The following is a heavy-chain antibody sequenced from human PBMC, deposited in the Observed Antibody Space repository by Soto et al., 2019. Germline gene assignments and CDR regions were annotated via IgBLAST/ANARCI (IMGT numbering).Heavy chain of an antibody. J-gene: IGHJ6*02. V-gene: IGHV4-59*01. Sequence: SETLSLTCTVSGGSISSYYWSWIRQPPGKGLEWIGYIYYSGSTNYNPSLKSRVTISVETSKNQFSLKLSSVTAADTAVYYCASSVTTYYYYGMDVWGQGTTVTVSS. CDR3: ASSVTTYYYYGMDV. CDR2: IYYSGST. D-gene: IGHD4-4*01. CDR1: GGSISSYY.